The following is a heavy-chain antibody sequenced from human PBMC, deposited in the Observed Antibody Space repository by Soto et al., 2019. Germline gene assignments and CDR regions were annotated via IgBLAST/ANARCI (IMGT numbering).Heavy chain of an antibody. V-gene: IGHV4-39*01. Sequence: QLQLQESGPGLVKPSETLSLTCTVSGGSISSSSYYWGWIRQPPGKGLEWIGSIYYSGSTYYNPSLKSRVTISVDTSKNQFSLNLSSVTAADTAVYYCARHVGAGIAAAGSWGQGTLVTVSS. CDR3: ARHVGAGIAAAGS. CDR1: GGSISSSSYY. J-gene: IGHJ4*02. CDR2: IYYSGST. D-gene: IGHD6-13*01.